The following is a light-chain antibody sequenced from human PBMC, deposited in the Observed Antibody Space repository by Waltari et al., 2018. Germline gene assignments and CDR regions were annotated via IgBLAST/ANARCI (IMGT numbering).Light chain of an antibody. CDR3: QQYNNWLYT. V-gene: IGKV3-15*01. CDR2: DAS. Sequence: ERVMTQSPATLSVSPGETATLSCRASQSASTNLAWYQQKAGQAPRLLIYDASIRATGVPARFSGRGAGTEFTLTITGLQSEDFAVYYCQQYNNWLYTFGQGTKLEIK. J-gene: IGKJ2*01. CDR1: QSASTN.